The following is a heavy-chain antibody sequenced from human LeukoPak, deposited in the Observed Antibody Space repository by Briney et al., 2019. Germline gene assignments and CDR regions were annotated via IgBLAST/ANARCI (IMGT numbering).Heavy chain of an antibody. CDR3: AKRRYYERGMDV. D-gene: IGHD3-16*01. J-gene: IGHJ6*02. V-gene: IGHV3-23*01. Sequence: GGSLRLSCAASGFTVSSNYMSWVRQAPGKGLEWVSAISGSGGSTYYADSVKGRFTISRDNSKNTLYLQMNSLRAEDTAVYYCAKRRYYERGMDVWGQGTTVTVSS. CDR2: ISGSGGST. CDR1: GFTVSSNY.